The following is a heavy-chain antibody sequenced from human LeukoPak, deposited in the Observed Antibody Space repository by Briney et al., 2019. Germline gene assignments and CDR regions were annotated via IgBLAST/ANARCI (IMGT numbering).Heavy chain of an antibody. D-gene: IGHD5-24*01. J-gene: IGHJ4*02. CDR2: ISWNSGSI. CDR3: AKARDGYNYRYFDY. V-gene: IGHV3-9*01. Sequence: PGGSLRLSCAASGFTFDDYAMHWVRQAPGKGLEWVSGISWNSGSIGYADSVKGRFTISRDNAKNSLYLQMNSLRAEDTALYYCAKARDGYNYRYFDYWGQGTLVTVSS. CDR1: GFTFDDYA.